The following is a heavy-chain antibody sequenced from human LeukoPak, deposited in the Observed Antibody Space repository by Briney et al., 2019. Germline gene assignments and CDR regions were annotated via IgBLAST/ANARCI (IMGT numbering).Heavy chain of an antibody. CDR3: AKDERNWNYNLASQTYD. Sequence: GGSLRLSCAASGFPFSSYWMSWVRQAPGKGLEWVANIKQDGGEKFYVDSVKGRFTISRDNAKNSLFLQMSSLRAEDTAVYYCAKDERNWNYNLASQTYDWGQGTLVTVSS. CDR1: GFPFSSYW. CDR2: IKQDGGEK. D-gene: IGHD1-7*01. J-gene: IGHJ4*02. V-gene: IGHV3-7*03.